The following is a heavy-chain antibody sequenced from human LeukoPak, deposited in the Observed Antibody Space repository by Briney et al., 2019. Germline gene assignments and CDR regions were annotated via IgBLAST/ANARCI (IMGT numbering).Heavy chain of an antibody. CDR2: ISSSSSSI. CDR3: AREQGTPGPSYFDS. Sequence: PAGSLRLSCAASGFTFSSYSMNWVRQAPEKGLEWVSCISSSSSSIYYGDSVKGRFTISRDNAKNSLYLQMNSLRAEDTAVYYCAREQGTPGPSYFDSWGQGTLVTVPS. J-gene: IGHJ4*02. V-gene: IGHV3-21*01. D-gene: IGHD2-15*01. CDR1: GFTFSSYS.